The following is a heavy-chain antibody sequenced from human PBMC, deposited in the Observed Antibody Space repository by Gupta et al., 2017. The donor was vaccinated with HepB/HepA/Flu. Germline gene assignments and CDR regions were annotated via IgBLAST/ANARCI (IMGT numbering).Heavy chain of an antibody. Sequence: QVQLQQWGAGLLKPPATLSLTCAVYGGSFSGYYCTWIRQPPGKGLEWIGEINHSGDTNYNPSLESRVTIAVETSKNQFSLKLSSVTAADTAVYYCARGVVTYNWFDPWGQGIRVTVSS. D-gene: IGHD2-21*02. CDR1: GGSFSGYY. CDR3: ARGVVTYNWFDP. CDR2: INHSGDT. V-gene: IGHV4-34*01. J-gene: IGHJ5*02.